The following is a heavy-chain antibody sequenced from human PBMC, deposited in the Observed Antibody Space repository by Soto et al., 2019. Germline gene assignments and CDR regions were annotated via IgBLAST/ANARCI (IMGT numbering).Heavy chain of an antibody. V-gene: IGHV4-31*03. Sequence: TSETLSLTCSVSGGSISSGGYYWSWIRQHPGKGLEWIGYIYYSGSTYYNPSLKSRVTISVDTSKNQFSLKLSSVTAADTAVYYCASGSITIFGVDPRYWGQGTLVTVSS. D-gene: IGHD3-3*01. CDR3: ASGSITIFGVDPRY. CDR1: GGSISSGGYY. J-gene: IGHJ4*02. CDR2: IYYSGST.